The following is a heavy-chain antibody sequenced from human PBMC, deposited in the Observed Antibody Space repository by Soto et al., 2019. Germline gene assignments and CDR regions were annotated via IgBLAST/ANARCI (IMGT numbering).Heavy chain of an antibody. D-gene: IGHD2-15*01. V-gene: IGHV2-70*13. CDR3: AQSPSSVGKLDS. CDR1: GFSLSTSGMC. J-gene: IGHJ4*02. CDR2: IDWDDDK. Sequence: SGPTLVNPTQTLTLTYTFSGFSLSTSGMCVSWIRQPPGKALEWLALIDWDDDKYYSTSLKTRLTISQDTSKNQVVLTMTNMDPVDTGTYYCAQSPSSVGKLDSWGQGIPVTVSS.